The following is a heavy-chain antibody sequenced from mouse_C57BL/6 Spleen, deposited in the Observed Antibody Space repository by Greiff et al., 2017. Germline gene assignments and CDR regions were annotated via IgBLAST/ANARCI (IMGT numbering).Heavy chain of an antibody. CDR3: ARDGIYDDYDY. CDR1: GYAFSSSW. V-gene: IGHV1-82*01. CDR2: IYPGDGDT. Sequence: VQLQQSGPELVKPGASVKISCKASGYAFSSSWMNWVKQRPGKGLEWIGRIYPGDGDTNYNEKFKGKATLTADKSSSTAYMQLSSLTSEDSAVYFCARDGIYDDYDYWGQGTTLTVSS. J-gene: IGHJ2*01. D-gene: IGHD2-4*01.